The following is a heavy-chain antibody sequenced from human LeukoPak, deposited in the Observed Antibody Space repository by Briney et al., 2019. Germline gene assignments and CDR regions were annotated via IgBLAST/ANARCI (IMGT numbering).Heavy chain of an antibody. CDR3: ARENMVAVAGRAEYFQH. V-gene: IGHV1-3*01. CDR2: INAGNGNT. CDR1: GYTFTSYA. J-gene: IGHJ1*01. D-gene: IGHD6-13*01. Sequence: GASVKVSCKASGYTFTSYAMHWVRQAPGQRLEWMGWINAGNGNTKYSQKFQGRVTITRDTSASTAYMELSSLRSEDTAVYYCARENMVAVAGRAEYFQHWGQGTLVTVSS.